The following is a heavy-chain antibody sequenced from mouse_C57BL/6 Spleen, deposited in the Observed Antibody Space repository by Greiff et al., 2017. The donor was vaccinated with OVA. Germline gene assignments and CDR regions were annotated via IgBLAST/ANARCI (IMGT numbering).Heavy chain of an antibody. CDR1: GYTFTDHT. CDR2: IYPRDGST. V-gene: IGHV1-78*01. J-gene: IGHJ2*01. D-gene: IGHD2-3*01. Sequence: VQLVESDAELVKPGASVKISCKVSGYTFTDHTIHLMKQRPEQGLEWIGYIYPRDGSTKYNEKFKGKATLTADKSSSTAYMQLNSLTSEDSAVYFCARVGWLLRYFDYWGQGTTLTVSS. CDR3: ARVGWLLRYFDY.